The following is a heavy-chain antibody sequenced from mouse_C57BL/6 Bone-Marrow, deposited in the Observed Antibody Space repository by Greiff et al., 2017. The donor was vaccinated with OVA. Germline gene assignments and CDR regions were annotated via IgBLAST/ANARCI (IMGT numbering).Heavy chain of an antibody. J-gene: IGHJ1*03. CDR3: ARWALYGSSPYWYFDV. CDR2: IDPSASYT. Sequence: QVQLQQPGAELVRPGTSVKLSCKASGYTFTSYWMHWVKQRPGQGLEWIGVIDPSASYTNYNQKFKGKATLTVDTSSSTAYMQLRSLTSEDSAVYYCARWALYGSSPYWYFDVWGTGTTVTVSS. V-gene: IGHV1-59*01. D-gene: IGHD1-1*01. CDR1: GYTFTSYW.